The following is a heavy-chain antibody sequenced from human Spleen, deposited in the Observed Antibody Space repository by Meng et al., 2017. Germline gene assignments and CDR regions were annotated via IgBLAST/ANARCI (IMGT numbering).Heavy chain of an antibody. D-gene: IGHD3-22*01. CDR1: GFTFSSYA. CDR2: ISYDGSNK. J-gene: IGHJ4*02. CDR3: ARPSDSSGHVDY. V-gene: IGHV3-30*01. Sequence: GESLKISCAASGFTFSSYAMHWVRQAPGKGLEWVAVISYDGSNKYYADSVKGRFTISRDNSKNTLYLQMNSLRAEDTAVYYCARPSDSSGHVDYWGQGTLVTVSS.